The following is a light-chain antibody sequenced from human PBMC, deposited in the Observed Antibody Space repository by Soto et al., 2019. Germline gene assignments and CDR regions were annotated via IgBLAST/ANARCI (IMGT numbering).Light chain of an antibody. Sequence: DIQMTQSPTSLSASVGDRVTITCRASQGIGYNLAWYQQKPGKVPKVLIYTASTLHSGVPSRFSGSGSGTEVTLTINSLQPEDVATYFCQKYYSVPWSFGQGTRVEI. V-gene: IGKV1-27*01. J-gene: IGKJ1*01. CDR2: TAS. CDR1: QGIGYN. CDR3: QKYYSVPWS.